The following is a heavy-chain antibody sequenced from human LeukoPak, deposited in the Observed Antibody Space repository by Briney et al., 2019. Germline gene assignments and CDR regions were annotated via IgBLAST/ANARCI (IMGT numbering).Heavy chain of an antibody. CDR3: ARLGYDFWSGYYYYYMDV. CDR2: IYYSGST. CDR1: GGSISSYY. D-gene: IGHD3-3*01. Sequence: PSETLSLTCTVSGGSISSYYWSWIRQPPGKGLEWIGYIYYSGSTNYNPSLKSRVTISVDTSKNQFSLKLSSVTAADTAVYYCARLGYDFWSGYYYYYMDVWGKGTTVTVSS. J-gene: IGHJ6*03. V-gene: IGHV4-59*01.